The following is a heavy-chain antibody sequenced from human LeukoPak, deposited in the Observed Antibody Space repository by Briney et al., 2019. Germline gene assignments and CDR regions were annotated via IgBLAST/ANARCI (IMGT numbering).Heavy chain of an antibody. CDR3: AREMYAGWYFAFDI. V-gene: IGHV3-11*04. CDR2: ISSGGTTI. J-gene: IGHJ3*02. D-gene: IGHD6-19*01. Sequence: TGGSLRLSCAATGFTFSDYYMSWIRQAPGKGLEWVSYISSGGTTIYYADSVKGRFTISRDNAKNSLFLQMSSLRAEDTAVYYCAREMYAGWYFAFDIWGQGTMVTVSS. CDR1: GFTFSDYY.